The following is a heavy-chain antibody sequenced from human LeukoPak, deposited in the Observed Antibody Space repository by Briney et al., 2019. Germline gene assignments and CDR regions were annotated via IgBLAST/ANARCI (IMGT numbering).Heavy chain of an antibody. CDR3: ARGGEIGWFDP. CDR1: GGTFSNYA. D-gene: IGHD5-24*01. Sequence: ASVKVSCKASGGTFSNYAISWVRQAPGQGLEWMGWINPNSGGTNYAQKFQGRVTMTRDTSISTAYMELSRLRSDDTAVYYCARGGEIGWFDPWGQGTLVTVSS. CDR2: INPNSGGT. J-gene: IGHJ5*02. V-gene: IGHV1-2*02.